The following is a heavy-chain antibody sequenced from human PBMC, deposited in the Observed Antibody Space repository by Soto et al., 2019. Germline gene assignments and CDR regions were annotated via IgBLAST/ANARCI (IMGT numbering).Heavy chain of an antibody. J-gene: IGHJ4*02. CDR1: GGSFSGYY. D-gene: IGHD6-13*01. V-gene: IGHV4-34*01. CDR3: ASPVIAAAGSKGGY. Sequence: QVQLQQWGAGLLKPSETLSLTCAVYGGSFSGYYWSWIRQPPGKGLEWIGEINHSGSTNYNPSLKSGVTKSVDTSKNQFSLKLSSVAAADTAVYYCASPVIAAAGSKGGYWGQVTLVTVSS. CDR2: INHSGST.